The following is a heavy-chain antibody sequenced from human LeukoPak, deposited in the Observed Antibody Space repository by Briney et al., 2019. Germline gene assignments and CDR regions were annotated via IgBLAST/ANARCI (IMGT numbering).Heavy chain of an antibody. J-gene: IGHJ4*02. CDR1: GGSISSYY. V-gene: IGHV4-59*01. D-gene: IGHD3-22*01. CDR3: ARDNPDYYDSSGYDKRLAPFHYFDY. Sequence: PSETLSLTCTVSGGSISSYYWSWIRQPPGKGLEWIGYIYYSGSTNYKSSLKSRVTISVDTSKNQFSLKLSSVTAADTAVYYCARDNPDYYDSSGYDKRLAPFHYFDYWGQGTLVTVSS. CDR2: IYYSGST.